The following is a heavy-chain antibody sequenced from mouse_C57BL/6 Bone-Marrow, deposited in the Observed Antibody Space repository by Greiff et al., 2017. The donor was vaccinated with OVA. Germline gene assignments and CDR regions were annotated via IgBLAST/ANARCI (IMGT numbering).Heavy chain of an antibody. CDR1: GFTFSSYG. D-gene: IGHD2-4*01. CDR3: ARHEENYDYDVGSY. V-gene: IGHV5-6*01. Sequence: EVQVVESGGDLVKPGGSLKLSCAASGFTFSSYGMSWVRQTPDKRLEWVATISSGGSYTYYPDSVKGRFTISRDNAKNTLYLQMSSLKSEDTAMYYCARHEENYDYDVGSYWGQGTLVTVSA. J-gene: IGHJ3*01. CDR2: ISSGGSYT.